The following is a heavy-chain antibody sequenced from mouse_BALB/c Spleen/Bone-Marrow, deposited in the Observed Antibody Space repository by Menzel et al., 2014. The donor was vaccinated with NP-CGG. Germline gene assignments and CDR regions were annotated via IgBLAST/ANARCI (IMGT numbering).Heavy chain of an antibody. CDR1: GFTFSDHY. D-gene: IGHD2-14*01. CDR3: ARTYRPYALDY. J-gene: IGHJ4*01. Sequence: EVQLVESGGGLVKPGGSPKLSCAASGFTFSDHYMYWVRQTPDRRLEWVATISDGGDYTDYPDNVKGRFTISRDNAKNTLYLQMSSLKSEDTAMYYCARTYRPYALDYWGQGTSVTVSS. CDR2: ISDGGDYT. V-gene: IGHV5-4*02.